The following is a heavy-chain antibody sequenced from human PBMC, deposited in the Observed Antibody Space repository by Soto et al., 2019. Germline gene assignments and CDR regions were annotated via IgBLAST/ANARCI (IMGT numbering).Heavy chain of an antibody. CDR3: EIEPNYFDY. V-gene: IGHV1-18*01. Sequence: QVQLVQSGAEVKKPGASVKVSCKASGYTFTSYGISWVRQAPGQGLEWMGWISAYNGNTKYAQQLQGRVKMTTGTTKSNAYIELRSMRDEYTALSYSEIEPNYFDYWGQGTLVTVSS. CDR1: GYTFTSYG. J-gene: IGHJ4*02. CDR2: ISAYNGNT.